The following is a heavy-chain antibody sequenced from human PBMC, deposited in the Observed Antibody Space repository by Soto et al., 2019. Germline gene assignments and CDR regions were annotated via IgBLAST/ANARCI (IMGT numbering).Heavy chain of an antibody. CDR2: INPSGGST. J-gene: IGHJ4*02. CDR3: ARDRTIVGATHYSDY. D-gene: IGHD1-26*01. V-gene: IGHV1-46*01. Sequence: ASVKVSCKASGYTFTSYYMHWVRQAPGQGLEWMGIINPSGGSTSYAQKFQGRVTMTRDTSTSTVYMELSSLRSEDTAVYYCARDRTIVGATHYSDYWGQGTLVTVSS. CDR1: GYTFTSYY.